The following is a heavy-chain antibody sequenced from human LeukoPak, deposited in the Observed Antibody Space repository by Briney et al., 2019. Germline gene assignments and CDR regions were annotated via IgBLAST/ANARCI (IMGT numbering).Heavy chain of an antibody. J-gene: IGHJ6*04. CDR2: ISYDGSNK. CDR3: SRARGELTSYPYYYYGMDV. D-gene: IGHD3-16*01. V-gene: IGHV3-30*03. CDR1: GFTFSSYG. Sequence: PGGSLRLSCAASGFTFSSYGMHWVRQAPGKGLEWVAGISYDGSNKDYADSVKGRFTISRDNSKNTLYLQMNSLRAEDTAVYYCSRARGELTSYPYYYYGMDVWGKGTTVTVSS.